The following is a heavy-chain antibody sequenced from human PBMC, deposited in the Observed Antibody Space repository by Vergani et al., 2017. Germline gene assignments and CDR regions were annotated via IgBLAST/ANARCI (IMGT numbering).Heavy chain of an antibody. CDR3: ARGPLSSSLLFDY. J-gene: IGHJ4*02. V-gene: IGHV3-21*01. D-gene: IGHD6-6*01. Sequence: EVQLVESGGGLVKPGGSLRLSCAASGFTFSSYSMNWVRQAPGKGLEWVSSISSSSSYIYYADSVKGRFTISRDNAKNSLYLRMNSLRAEDTAVYYCARGPLSSSLLFDYWGQGTLVTVSS. CDR2: ISSSSSYI. CDR1: GFTFSSYS.